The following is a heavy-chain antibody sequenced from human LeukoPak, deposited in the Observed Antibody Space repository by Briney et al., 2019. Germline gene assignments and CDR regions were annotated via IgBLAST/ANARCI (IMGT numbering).Heavy chain of an antibody. CDR2: IRFDGTIK. Sequence: PGGSLRLSCAASGFTFSDYGMVWVRQAPGKGLEWMAFIRFDGTIKYYADSVKDRFTISRDNSKNTLYLQMNSLRAEDTALYYCARDIRPHDSSEDAFDIWGQGTMVTVSS. J-gene: IGHJ3*02. CDR3: ARDIRPHDSSEDAFDI. CDR1: GFTFSDYG. D-gene: IGHD3-22*01. V-gene: IGHV3-30*02.